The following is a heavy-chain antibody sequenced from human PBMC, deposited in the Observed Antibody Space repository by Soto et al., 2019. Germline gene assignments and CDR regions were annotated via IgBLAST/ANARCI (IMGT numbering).Heavy chain of an antibody. D-gene: IGHD4-4*01. CDR3: ARGGRESDYSNYVPYYYYYGMDV. CDR2: IYYSGST. CDR1: GGSISSYY. V-gene: IGHV4-59*01. J-gene: IGHJ6*02. Sequence: SETLSLTXTVSGGSISSYYWSWIRQPPGKGLEWIGYIYYSGSTNYNPSLKSRVTISVDTSKNQFSLKLSSVTAADTAVYYCARGGRESDYSNYVPYYYYYGMDVWGQGTTVTVS.